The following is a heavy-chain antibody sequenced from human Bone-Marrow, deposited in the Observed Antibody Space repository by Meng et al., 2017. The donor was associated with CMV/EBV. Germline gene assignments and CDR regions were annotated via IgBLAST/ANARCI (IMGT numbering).Heavy chain of an antibody. CDR2: IIPIFGTA. CDR1: GYTFTGYY. Sequence: SVKVSCKASGYTFTGYYMHWVRQATGQGLEWMGGIIPIFGTANYAQKFQGRVTITTDESTSTAYMELSSLRSEDTAVYYCARGSESDAFDIWGQGTMVTVSS. CDR3: ARGSESDAFDI. J-gene: IGHJ3*02. V-gene: IGHV1-69*05.